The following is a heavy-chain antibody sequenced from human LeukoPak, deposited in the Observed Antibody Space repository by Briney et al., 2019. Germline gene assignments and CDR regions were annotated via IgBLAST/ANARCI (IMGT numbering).Heavy chain of an antibody. J-gene: IGHJ4*02. V-gene: IGHV4-38-2*01. CDR2: NYDGGSA. CDR1: GYSISSGYY. CDR3: ARRYYYDSSGYYTTFDY. Sequence: MASETLSLTCAVSGYSISSGYYWGWIRQPPGKGLEWLGSNYDGGSASYNPSLKRRVTISVDTSNNQFSLNLSSVTAADTAVYYCARRYYYDSSGYYTTFDYWGQGTLVTVSS. D-gene: IGHD3-22*01.